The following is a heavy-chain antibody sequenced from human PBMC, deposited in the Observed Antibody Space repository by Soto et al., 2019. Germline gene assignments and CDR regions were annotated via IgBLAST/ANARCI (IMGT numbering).Heavy chain of an antibody. CDR3: VRDITRAMVRIYYGMDV. V-gene: IGHV3-33*01. Sequence: QVQLVESGGGVVQPGRSLRLSCAASGFTFSSYGMHWVRQAPGKGLEWVAVIWYDGSNKYYADSVKGRFTISRDNSKNTLSLQMTSLRAEDTAVYYCVRDITRAMVRIYYGMDVWGQGTTVTVSS. J-gene: IGHJ6*02. CDR2: IWYDGSNK. CDR1: GFTFSSYG. D-gene: IGHD3-10*01.